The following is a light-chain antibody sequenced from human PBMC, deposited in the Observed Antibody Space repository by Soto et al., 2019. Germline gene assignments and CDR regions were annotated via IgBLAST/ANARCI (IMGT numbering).Light chain of an antibody. CDR1: QSVLFSADNKNY. Sequence: DIVMTQSPDSLAVSLGERATINCKSSQSVLFSADNKNYLAWYQQKPGQPPNLLLYWASTRESGVPDRFSGSGSGTDFTLTISSLQADDVAVYYCQQYYGTSWTFGQGTRVEI. J-gene: IGKJ1*01. V-gene: IGKV4-1*01. CDR2: WAS. CDR3: QQYYGTSWT.